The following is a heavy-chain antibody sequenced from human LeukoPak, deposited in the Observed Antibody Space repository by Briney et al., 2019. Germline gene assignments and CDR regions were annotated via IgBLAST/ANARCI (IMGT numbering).Heavy chain of an antibody. Sequence: SETLSLTCTVSGDSISSSYWSWIRQPPGKGLEWIGYIYYSGSTYYNPSLKSRVTISVDTSKNQFSLKLSSVTAADTAVYYCARSPSDYGDYIFDYWGQGTLVTVSS. CDR3: ARSPSDYGDYIFDY. CDR1: GDSISSSY. V-gene: IGHV4-59*06. CDR2: IYYSGST. D-gene: IGHD4-17*01. J-gene: IGHJ4*02.